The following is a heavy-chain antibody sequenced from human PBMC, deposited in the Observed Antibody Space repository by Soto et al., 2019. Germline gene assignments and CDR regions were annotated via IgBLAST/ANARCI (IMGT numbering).Heavy chain of an antibody. V-gene: IGHV1-46*01. J-gene: IGHJ5*02. CDR3: AREFPSSYWFDP. Sequence: ASVKVSCKTSGYTFTTFYIHWVRQAPGQGLEWMGNINPSDDTTVFSQKFQGRVTMTRDTSSNTVYMELSSLRSEDTAVYYCAREFPSSYWFDPWGQGTLVTVSS. CDR2: INPSDDTT. CDR1: GYTFTTFY.